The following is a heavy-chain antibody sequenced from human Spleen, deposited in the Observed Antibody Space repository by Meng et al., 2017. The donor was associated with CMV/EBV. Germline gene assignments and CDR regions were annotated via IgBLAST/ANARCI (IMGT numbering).Heavy chain of an antibody. CDR3: ARDTRDPTNYYYYYGMDV. V-gene: IGHV3-30*04. D-gene: IGHD1-26*01. CDR1: GFTFSSYA. CDR2: ISYDGSNK. J-gene: IGHJ6*02. Sequence: GGSLRLSCAASGFTFSSYAMHWVRQAPGKGLEWVAVISYDGSNKYYADSVKGRFTISRDNSKNTLYLQMNSLRAEDTAVYYCARDTRDPTNYYYYYGMDVWGQGTTVTVSS.